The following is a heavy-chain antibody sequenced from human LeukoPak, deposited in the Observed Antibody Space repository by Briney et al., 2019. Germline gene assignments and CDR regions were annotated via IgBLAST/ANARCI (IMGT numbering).Heavy chain of an antibody. J-gene: IGHJ4*02. CDR2: IYPGDSDT. V-gene: IGHV5-51*01. CDR1: GYRFTNYW. D-gene: IGHD6-19*01. CDR3: ARHLKAVAGTSGLFDY. Sequence: GESLKISCKGSGYRFTNYWIGWVRQMPGKGLEWMGIIYPGDSDTRYSPSFQGQVTISADKSISTAYLQWSSLKASDTAMYYCARHLKAVAGTSGLFDYWGQGTLVTVSS.